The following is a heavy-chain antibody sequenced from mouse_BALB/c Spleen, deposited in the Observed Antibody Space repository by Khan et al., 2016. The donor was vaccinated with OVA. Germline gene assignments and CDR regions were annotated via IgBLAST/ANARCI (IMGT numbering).Heavy chain of an antibody. V-gene: IGHV2-6-1*01. D-gene: IGHD2-10*01. Sequence: QVQLKESGPGLVAPSQSLSITCTISGFSLTNYGVHWVRQPPGKGLEWLVVIWSDGSTTYNSTLKSRLSISKDNSKSQVFLKMNSHQTDDTAMYYCARQPYYHYYVMDYWGQGTSVTVSS. J-gene: IGHJ4*01. CDR1: GFSLTNYG. CDR3: ARQPYYHYYVMDY. CDR2: IWSDGST.